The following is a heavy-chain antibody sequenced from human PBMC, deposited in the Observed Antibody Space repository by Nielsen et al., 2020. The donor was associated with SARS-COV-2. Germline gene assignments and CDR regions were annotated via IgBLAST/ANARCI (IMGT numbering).Heavy chain of an antibody. CDR3: ARVGPGSSHLDY. CDR2: IYSGGST. Sequence: GESLKISCAASGFTVSSNYMSWVRQAPGKGLEWVSVIYSGGSTYYADSVKGRFTISRDNSKNTLYLQMNSLRAEDTAVYYCARVGPGSSHLDYWGQGTLVTVSS. CDR1: GFTVSSNY. J-gene: IGHJ4*02. V-gene: IGHV3-66*01. D-gene: IGHD6-13*01.